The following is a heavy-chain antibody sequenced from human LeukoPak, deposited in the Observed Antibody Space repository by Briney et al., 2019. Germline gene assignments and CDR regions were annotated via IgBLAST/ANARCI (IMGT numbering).Heavy chain of an antibody. J-gene: IGHJ4*02. D-gene: IGHD5-24*01. CDR1: GGSISSGGYS. Sequence: PSETLSLTCAVSGGSISSGGYSWSWIRQPPGKGLEWIGYIYHSGSTYYNPSLKSRVTISVDTSKNQFSLKLSSVTAADTAVYYCARHYTGRDGYNGFDYWGQGTLVTVSS. CDR3: ARHYTGRDGYNGFDY. CDR2: IYHSGST. V-gene: IGHV4-30-2*01.